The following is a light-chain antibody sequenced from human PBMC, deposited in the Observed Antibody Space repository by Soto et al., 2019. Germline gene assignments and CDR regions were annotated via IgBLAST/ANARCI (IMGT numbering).Light chain of an antibody. V-gene: IGKV2-28*01. CDR3: MQALQTPPT. Sequence: DIVMTQSPLSLPVTPGEPASISCRSSQSLLHGNGYNYLDWYVQKPGQSPQLLIYLRSNRASGVPDRISGSGSGTDFTLKISRVEAEDVGLYYCMQALQTPPTFGQGTKLEIK. CDR1: QSLLHGNGYNY. J-gene: IGKJ2*01. CDR2: LRS.